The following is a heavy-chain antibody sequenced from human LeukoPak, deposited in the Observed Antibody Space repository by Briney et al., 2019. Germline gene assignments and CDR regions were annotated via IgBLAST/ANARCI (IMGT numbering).Heavy chain of an antibody. CDR1: GGTFSSYA. Sequence: SVKVSCKASGGTFSSYAISWVRQAPGQGLEWMGGIIPIFGTANYAQKFQGRVTITADESTSTAYMELSSLRSEDTAVYYCAGARSSWYDDAFDIWGQGTTVTVSS. J-gene: IGHJ3*02. D-gene: IGHD6-13*01. CDR3: AGARSSWYDDAFDI. V-gene: IGHV1-69*13. CDR2: IIPIFGTA.